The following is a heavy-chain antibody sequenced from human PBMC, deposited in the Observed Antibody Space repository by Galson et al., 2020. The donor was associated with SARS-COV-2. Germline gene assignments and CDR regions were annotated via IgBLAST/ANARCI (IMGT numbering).Heavy chain of an antibody. D-gene: IGHD4-17*01. J-gene: IGHJ4*02. CDR1: GGSVSSGDYY. CDR2: IYYSGNT. CDR3: ARDHGDYGFDY. V-gene: IGHV4-30-4*01. Sequence: KTSETLSLTCTVSGGSVSSGDYYWTWVRQPPGKGLEWIGSIYYSGNTYYNPSLKSRLSISLDTSNKQFSLKVSSVTAADTAVYFCARDHGDYGFDYWGQGTLVTVSS.